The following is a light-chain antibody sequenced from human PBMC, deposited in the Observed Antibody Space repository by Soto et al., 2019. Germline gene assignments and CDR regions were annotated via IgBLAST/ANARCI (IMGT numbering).Light chain of an antibody. V-gene: IGKV1-5*01. J-gene: IGKJ1*01. Sequence: DIQMTQSPSTLSASVGDRVTITCRASQSISSWLAWYQQKPGKAPKLLIYDASSLESGVPSRFSGSGSGTEFTLTSSILQPDDFATYYCQQYNSYWTFGQGTKVEIK. CDR2: DAS. CDR1: QSISSW. CDR3: QQYNSYWT.